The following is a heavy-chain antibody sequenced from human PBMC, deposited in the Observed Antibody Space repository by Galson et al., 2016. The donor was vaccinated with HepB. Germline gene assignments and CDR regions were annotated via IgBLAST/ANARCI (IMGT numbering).Heavy chain of an antibody. CDR2: ISGRTSHT. CDR3: ARRNGWDFSYYMDV. Sequence: SLRLSFAASGFTFRDYYMTWIRQAPGKGLEWVSYISGRTSHTNYADSVKGRFTISRDNAKNSLYLQMNSLRAEDTAVYYCARRNGWDFSYYMDVWGKGTTVTVSS. V-gene: IGHV3-11*06. J-gene: IGHJ6*03. CDR1: GFTFRDYY. D-gene: IGHD6-19*01.